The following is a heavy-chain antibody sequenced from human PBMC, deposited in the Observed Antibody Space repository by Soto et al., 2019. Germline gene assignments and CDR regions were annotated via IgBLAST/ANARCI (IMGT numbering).Heavy chain of an antibody. CDR3: ARDLGYCNSSGCFRNWFDP. CDR1: GYSFRTHG. D-gene: IGHD2-15*01. CDR2: ISTYDDKT. Sequence: QVQLVQSGAEVKTPGASVKVSCRASGYSFRTHGISWVRQAPGQGLEWMGWISTYDDKTNFPQKFQGRITMTTDTSPSTPYMELRSLRSDDTDVYFCARDLGYCNSSGCFRNWFDPWGQGTLVTVSS. J-gene: IGHJ5*02. V-gene: IGHV1-18*01.